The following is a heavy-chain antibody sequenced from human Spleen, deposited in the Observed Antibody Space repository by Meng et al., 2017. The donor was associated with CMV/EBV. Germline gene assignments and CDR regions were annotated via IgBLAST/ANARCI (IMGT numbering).Heavy chain of an antibody. CDR3: ARDQGYCSSTSCHHYYYYGMDV. J-gene: IGHJ6*02. V-gene: IGHV1-2*02. CDR1: GYTFTAYY. D-gene: IGHD2-2*01. CDR2: INPNSGGT. Sequence: ASVKVSCKASGYTFTAYYIDWVRQAPGQGLEWMGWINPNSGGTNYAQKFQGRVTMTRDTSISTAYMELSRLRSDDTAVYYYARDQGYCSSTSCHHYYYYGMDVWGQGTTVTVSS.